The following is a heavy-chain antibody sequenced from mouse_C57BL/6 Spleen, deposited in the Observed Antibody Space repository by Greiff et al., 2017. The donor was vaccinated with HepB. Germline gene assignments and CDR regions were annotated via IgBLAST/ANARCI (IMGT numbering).Heavy chain of an antibody. CDR3: ARGYYGSSYPFAY. Sequence: VQLQQSGPELVKPGASVKISCKASGYTFTDYYMNWVKQSHGKSLEWIGDINPNNGGTSYNQKFKGKATLTVDKSSSTAYMELRSLTSEDSAVYYCARGYYGSSYPFAYWGQGTLVTVSA. J-gene: IGHJ3*01. CDR2: INPNNGGT. CDR1: GYTFTDYY. V-gene: IGHV1-26*01. D-gene: IGHD1-1*01.